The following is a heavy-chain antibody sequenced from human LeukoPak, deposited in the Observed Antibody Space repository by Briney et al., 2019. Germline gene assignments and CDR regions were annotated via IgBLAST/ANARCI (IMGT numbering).Heavy chain of an antibody. CDR2: IYYSGST. J-gene: IGHJ1*01. D-gene: IGHD3-3*01. Sequence: SETLSLTCTVSGGSISSYYWSWIRQPPGKGLEWIGYIYYSGSTNYNPSLKSPVTISVDTSKNQFSLKLSSVTAADTAVYYCARAYYDFWSGYPGCFQHWGQGTLVTVSS. V-gene: IGHV4-59*01. CDR3: ARAYYDFWSGYPGCFQH. CDR1: GGSISSYY.